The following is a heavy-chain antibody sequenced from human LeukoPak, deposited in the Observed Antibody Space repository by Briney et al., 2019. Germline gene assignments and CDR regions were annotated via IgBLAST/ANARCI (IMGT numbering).Heavy chain of an antibody. Sequence: SETLSLTCTVSGGSISSGDYYWSWIRQPPGKGLEWIGYIYHSGSTYYNPSLKSRVTISVDRSKNQFSLKLSSVTAADTAVYYCASYDFWSGYLDYWGQGTLVTVSS. CDR3: ASYDFWSGYLDY. CDR1: GGSISSGDYY. D-gene: IGHD3-3*01. CDR2: IYHSGST. J-gene: IGHJ4*02. V-gene: IGHV4-30-4*01.